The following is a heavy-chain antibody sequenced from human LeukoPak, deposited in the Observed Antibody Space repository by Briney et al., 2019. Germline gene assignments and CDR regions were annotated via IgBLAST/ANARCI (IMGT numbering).Heavy chain of an antibody. J-gene: IGHJ4*02. V-gene: IGHV4-39*01. CDR1: GGSISSSSYY. Sequence: PSETLSLTCTVSGGSISSSSYYWGWIRQPPGKGLEWIGSIYYSGSTYYNPSLKSRVTISVGTSKNQFSLKLSSVTAADTAVYYCARRWVRGGSYFDYWGQGTLVTVSS. CDR2: IYYSGST. CDR3: ARRWVRGGSYFDY. D-gene: IGHD2-15*01.